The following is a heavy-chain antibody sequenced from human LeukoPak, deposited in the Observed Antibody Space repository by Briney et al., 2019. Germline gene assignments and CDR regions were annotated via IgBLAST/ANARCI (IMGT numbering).Heavy chain of an antibody. Sequence: PGGSLRLSCAASGFTFSNYNMNWVRQAPGKGLEWVSSIGRSDTYIYYADSVTGRFTTSRDNAKNSLYLQMSSLRAEDTAVYYCARLREIPVFGVVTKSTSYFDYWGQGTLVTVSS. CDR1: GFTFSNYN. V-gene: IGHV3-21*01. J-gene: IGHJ4*02. D-gene: IGHD3-3*01. CDR2: IGRSDTYI. CDR3: ARLREIPVFGVVTKSTSYFDY.